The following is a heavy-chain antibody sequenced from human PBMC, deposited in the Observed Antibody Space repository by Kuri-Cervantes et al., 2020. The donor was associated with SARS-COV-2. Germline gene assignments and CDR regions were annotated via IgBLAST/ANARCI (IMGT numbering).Heavy chain of an antibody. CDR2: ISYDGSNK. CDR3: ARPVDSSGYGRPDY. Sequence: GGSLRLSCAASGFTFNSSPMHWVRQAPGKGLEWVALISYDGSNKYYADSVQGRFTISRDNSKNTLYLQMNSLRAEDTAVYYCARPVDSSGYGRPDYWGQGTLVTVSS. V-gene: IGHV3-30-3*01. D-gene: IGHD3-22*01. CDR1: GFTFNSSP. J-gene: IGHJ4*02.